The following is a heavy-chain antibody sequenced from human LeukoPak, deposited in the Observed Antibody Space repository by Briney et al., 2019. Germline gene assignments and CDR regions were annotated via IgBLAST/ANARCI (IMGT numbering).Heavy chain of an antibody. CDR1: GFTFSRFW. D-gene: IGHD4-4*01. Sequence: GGSLRLSCAASGFTFSRFWMSWVRQAPGKGLEWVANINRDGSEKYYGDSVKGRFTICRDNAENSLFLQMNSLRADDTAVYYCAKWGPYCNSNYCPALDYWGQGALVTVSS. V-gene: IGHV3-7*01. J-gene: IGHJ4*02. CDR2: INRDGSEK. CDR3: AKWGPYCNSNYCPALDY.